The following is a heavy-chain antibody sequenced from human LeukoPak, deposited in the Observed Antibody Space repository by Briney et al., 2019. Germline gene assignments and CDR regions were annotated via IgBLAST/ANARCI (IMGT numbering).Heavy chain of an antibody. CDR1: GCTFSNYW. D-gene: IGHD6-19*01. CDR2: INGDGSST. V-gene: IGHV3-74*01. J-gene: IGHJ4*02. CDR3: ARDIAVAGNYFDY. Sequence: PGGSLRLSCAASGCTFSNYWMHWVRQAPGKGLVWVSRINGDGSSTTYADSVKGRFTVSRDNAKNTLYLQMNSLRAEDTAVYYCARDIAVAGNYFDYWGQGTLVSVSS.